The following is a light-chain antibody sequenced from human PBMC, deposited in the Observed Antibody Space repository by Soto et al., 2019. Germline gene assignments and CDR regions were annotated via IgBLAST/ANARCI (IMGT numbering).Light chain of an antibody. CDR3: QQRSYPIT. V-gene: IGKV3-11*01. CDR2: DAS. J-gene: IGKJ5*01. CDR1: QTVSSY. Sequence: EIVLTQSPATLSLSPGERATLSCRASQTVSSYLLWYQQKRGQAPRLLIYDASNRATGIPVRFSGSGSESDFTLTISSLEPEDFAVYYCQQRSYPITFGQGTRLEIK.